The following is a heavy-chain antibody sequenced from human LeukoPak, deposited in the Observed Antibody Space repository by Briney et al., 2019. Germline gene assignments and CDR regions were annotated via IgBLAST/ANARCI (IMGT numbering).Heavy chain of an antibody. V-gene: IGHV3-30-3*01. D-gene: IGHD2-2*01. CDR3: ASLQLPAAYYFDY. Sequence: PGGSLRLSCAASGFTFSSYAMHWVRQAPGKGLEWVAVISYDGSNKYYADSVKGRFTISRDNSKNTLYLQMNSLRAEDTAVYYCASLQLPAAYYFDYWGQGTLVTVSS. CDR2: ISYDGSNK. J-gene: IGHJ4*02. CDR1: GFTFSSYA.